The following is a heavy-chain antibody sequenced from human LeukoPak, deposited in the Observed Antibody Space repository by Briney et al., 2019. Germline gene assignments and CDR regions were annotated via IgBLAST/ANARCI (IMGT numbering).Heavy chain of an antibody. J-gene: IGHJ6*03. CDR2: IYYSGST. V-gene: IGHV4-39*01. CDR1: GGSISSSSYY. D-gene: IGHD1-26*01. Sequence: SETLSLTCTVSGGSISSSSYYWGWIRQPPGEGLEWIGSIYYSGSTYYNPSLKSRVTISVDTSKNQFSLKLSSVTAADTAVYYCARRRGGWSGSYHRPLYYMDVWGKGTTVTISS. CDR3: ARRRGGWSGSYHRPLYYMDV.